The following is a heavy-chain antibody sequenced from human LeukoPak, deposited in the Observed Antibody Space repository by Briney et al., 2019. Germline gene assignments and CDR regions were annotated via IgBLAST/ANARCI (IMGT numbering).Heavy chain of an antibody. V-gene: IGHV3-49*03. CDR1: GFTFGDYA. Sequence: PGGSLRLSCATSGFTFGDYAMSWFRQAPGKRLEWVGFITSKAYGETTNYAASVKGRFTISRDDSKSIAYLQTNSLKTEDTAVYYCTRVGHDYGDYDYWGQGTLVTVSS. CDR2: ITSKAYGETT. D-gene: IGHD4-17*01. CDR3: TRVGHDYGDYDY. J-gene: IGHJ4*02.